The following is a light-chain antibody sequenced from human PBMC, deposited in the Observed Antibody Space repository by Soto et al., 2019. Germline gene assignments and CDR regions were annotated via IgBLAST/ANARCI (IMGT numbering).Light chain of an antibody. V-gene: IGKV1-5*01. CDR2: DAS. J-gene: IGKJ2*01. CDR3: QQYGNSPRT. CDR1: QDISRW. Sequence: DIQMTQSPPTLPASAGDRVTITCRASQDISRWLAWYQQKPGKAPKLLIYDASSLEIGVPSRFSGSGSGTEFTITISRLEPEDFEVYFCQQYGNSPRTFGQGTKVDI.